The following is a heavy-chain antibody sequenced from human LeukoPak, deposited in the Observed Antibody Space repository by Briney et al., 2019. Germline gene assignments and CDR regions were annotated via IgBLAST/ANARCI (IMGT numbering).Heavy chain of an antibody. CDR1: GYILTELS. CDR2: FDPEDGET. J-gene: IGHJ5*02. Sequence: ASVKVSCKVSGYILTELSMHWVRQAPGKGLEWMGGFDPEDGETIYAQKFQGRVTMTEDTSTDTAYMELSSLRSEDTAVYYCATRGSSWYSYWFDPWGQGTLVTVSS. CDR3: ATRGSSWYSYWFDP. D-gene: IGHD6-13*01. V-gene: IGHV1-24*01.